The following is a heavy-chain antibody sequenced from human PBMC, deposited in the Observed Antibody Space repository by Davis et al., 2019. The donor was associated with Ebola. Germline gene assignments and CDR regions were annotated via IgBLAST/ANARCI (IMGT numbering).Heavy chain of an antibody. CDR1: GGSLSVDS. D-gene: IGHD2-15*01. V-gene: IGHV4-59*01. J-gene: IGHJ6*02. Sequence: PGGSLRLSCTVSGGSLSVDSWSWIRQTPGKGLEWHGHIIHTGTTIYNPSFRGRVTISIDKSKNQFSLKLTSVTAADAAVYFCAGDTLYCSAPTCPQRGYFGMDVWGQGTTVTVSS. CDR3: AGDTLYCSAPTCPQRGYFGMDV. CDR2: IIHTGTT.